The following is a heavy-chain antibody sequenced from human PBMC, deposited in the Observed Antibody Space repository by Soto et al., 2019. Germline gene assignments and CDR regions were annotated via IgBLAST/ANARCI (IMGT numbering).Heavy chain of an antibody. V-gene: IGHV2-5*01. D-gene: IGHD3-3*01. CDR3: AHRMRGGNDFWSGYYTPGFDY. Sequence: HITFKESGPTLVKPTQTLTLTCTFSGFSLSTSGVGVGWIRQPPGKALEWLALIYWNDDKRYSPSLKSRLTMTKDTSKDQVVLTRTSRDPVDTATYCCAHRMRGGNDFWSGYYTPGFDYWGQGTLVTVSS. CDR1: GFSLSTSGVG. J-gene: IGHJ4*02. CDR2: IYWNDDK.